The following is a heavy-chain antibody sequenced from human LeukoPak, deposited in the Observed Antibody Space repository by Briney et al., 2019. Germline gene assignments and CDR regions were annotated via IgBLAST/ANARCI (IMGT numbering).Heavy chain of an antibody. J-gene: IGHJ4*02. D-gene: IGHD3-16*01. V-gene: IGHV1-2*02. CDR1: GYTFTGYY. Sequence: GASVKVSCKASGYTFTGYYMHWVRQAPGQGLEWMGWINPNSGGTNYAQKLQGRVTMTTDTSTSTAYMELRSLRSDDTAVYYCAREGDYGTYYFDYWGQGTLVTVSS. CDR2: INPNSGGT. CDR3: AREGDYGTYYFDY.